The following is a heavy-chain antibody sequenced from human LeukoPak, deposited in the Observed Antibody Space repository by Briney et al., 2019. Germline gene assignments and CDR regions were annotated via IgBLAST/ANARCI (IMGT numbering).Heavy chain of an antibody. CDR1: GGSISSGGYY. D-gene: IGHD2-15*01. J-gene: IGHJ4*02. V-gene: IGHV3-11*01. Sequence: LSLTCTVSGGSISSGGYYWSWIRQAPGKGLEWVSYISSSSSTIYYADSVKGRFTISRDNAKNSLYLQMNSLRAEDTAVYYCARYSTPRMKGYHQYWGQGTLVTVSS. CDR2: ISSSSSTI. CDR3: ARYSTPRMKGYHQY.